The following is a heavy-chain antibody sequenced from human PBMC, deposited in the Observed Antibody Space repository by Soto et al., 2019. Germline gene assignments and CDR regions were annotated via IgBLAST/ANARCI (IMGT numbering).Heavy chain of an antibody. Sequence: ETLSLTCTVSGGSISNGGYSWSWIRQPPGKGLEWVSLIYSGGSTYYADSVKGRFTISRDNSKNTLYLQMNSVRAEDTAMYYCAGFSSADHWGQGALVTVSS. J-gene: IGHJ4*02. D-gene: IGHD3-22*01. V-gene: IGHV3-66*01. CDR1: GGSISNGGYS. CDR3: AGFSSADH. CDR2: IYSGGST.